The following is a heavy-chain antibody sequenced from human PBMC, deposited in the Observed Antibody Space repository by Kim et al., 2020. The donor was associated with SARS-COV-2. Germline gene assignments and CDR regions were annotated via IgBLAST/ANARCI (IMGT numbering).Heavy chain of an antibody. J-gene: IGHJ4*01. CDR1: GFTFSSYW. Sequence: GGSLRLSCAASGFTFSSYWMSWVRQAPGKGLEWVANIKQDGSEKYYVDSVKGRFTISRDNAKNSLYLQMNSLRAEDTAVYYCAREPAPLEWLLSPIDYWGHGTLVTVSS. CDR3: AREPAPLEWLLSPIDY. CDR2: IKQDGSEK. V-gene: IGHV3-7*01. D-gene: IGHD3-3*01.